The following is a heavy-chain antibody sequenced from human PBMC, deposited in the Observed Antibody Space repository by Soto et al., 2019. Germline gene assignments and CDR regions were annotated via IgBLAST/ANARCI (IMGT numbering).Heavy chain of an antibody. Sequence: SVKVSCKASGYTFTSYDINWVRQATGQGLEWMGWMNPNSGNTGYAQKFQGRVTMTRNTSISTAYMELSSLRSEDTAVYYCARVRESTAAFDYWGQGTLVTVSS. V-gene: IGHV1-8*01. D-gene: IGHD2-8*02. J-gene: IGHJ4*02. CDR1: GYTFTSYD. CDR3: ARVRESTAAFDY. CDR2: MNPNSGNT.